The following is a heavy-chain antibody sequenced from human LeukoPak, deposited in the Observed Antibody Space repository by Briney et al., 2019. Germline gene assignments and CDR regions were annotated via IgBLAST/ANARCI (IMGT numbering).Heavy chain of an antibody. J-gene: IGHJ4*02. CDR3: ARDVGGYQRGYFDY. D-gene: IGHD3-22*01. CDR2: IYSGGTT. CDR1: GVTGSSKY. Sequence: GGSLRLSCAASGVTGSSKYMSWVRQAPGKGLEWVSVIYSGGTTYYTGSVKGRFTISRDNSKNTLYPQMNSLRAEDTAVYYCARDVGGYQRGYFDYWGQGTLVTVSS. V-gene: IGHV3-53*01.